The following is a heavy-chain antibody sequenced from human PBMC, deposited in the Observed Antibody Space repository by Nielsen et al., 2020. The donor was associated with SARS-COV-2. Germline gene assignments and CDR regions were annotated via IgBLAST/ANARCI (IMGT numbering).Heavy chain of an antibody. Sequence: ASVKVSCKASGYTFTDYYVHWVRQAPGQGLEWMGRINPYSGGTNYAQKFQGTVTMTRDASISTVYMELTSDDTALYYCARERVGGITIFGVVTRYGMEGWGQRTTGTVSS. D-gene: IGHD3-3*01. V-gene: IGHV1-2*06. CDR2: INPYSGGT. CDR1: GYTFTDYY. J-gene: IGHJ6*02. CDR3: ARERVGGITIFGVVTRYGMEG.